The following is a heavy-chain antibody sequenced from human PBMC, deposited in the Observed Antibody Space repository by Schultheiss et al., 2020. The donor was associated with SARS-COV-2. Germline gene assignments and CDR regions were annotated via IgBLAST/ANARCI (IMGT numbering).Heavy chain of an antibody. CDR1: GFTFSSYA. D-gene: IGHD2-2*01. J-gene: IGHJ3*02. V-gene: IGHV3-30*14. CDR3: AKRGLGYCSSTSCYLVDAFDI. CDR2: ISYDGSNK. Sequence: SLRLSCAASGFTFSSYAMHWVRQAPGKGLEWVAVISYDGSNKYYADSVKGRFTISRDNSKNTLYLQMNSLRAEDTAVYYCAKRGLGYCSSTSCYLVDAFDIWGQGTMVTVSS.